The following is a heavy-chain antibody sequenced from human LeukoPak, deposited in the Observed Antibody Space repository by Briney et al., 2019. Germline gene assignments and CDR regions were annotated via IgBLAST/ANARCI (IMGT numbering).Heavy chain of an antibody. Sequence: GGSLRLSCAASGFTFSSYAMSWVRQAPGKGLEWVSAISGSGGSTYYADSVKGRFTTSRDNSKNTLYLQMNSLRAEDTAVYYCAKDPRSRPGTLDYWGQGTLVTVSS. CDR2: ISGSGGST. J-gene: IGHJ4*02. CDR1: GFTFSSYA. V-gene: IGHV3-23*01. CDR3: AKDPRSRPGTLDY.